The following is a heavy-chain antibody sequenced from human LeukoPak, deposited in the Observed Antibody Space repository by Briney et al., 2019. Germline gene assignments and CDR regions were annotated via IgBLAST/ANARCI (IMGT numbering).Heavy chain of an antibody. CDR1: GGTFSSYA. CDR3: ARDSGYQLLSRSYMDV. D-gene: IGHD2-2*01. V-gene: IGHV1-69*13. J-gene: IGHJ6*03. Sequence: ASVKVSCKASGGTFSSYAISWVRQAPGQGLEWMGGIIPIFGTANYAQKFQGRVTITADESTSTAYMELSSLRSEDTAVYYCARDSGYQLLSRSYMDVWGKGTTVTVSS. CDR2: IIPIFGTA.